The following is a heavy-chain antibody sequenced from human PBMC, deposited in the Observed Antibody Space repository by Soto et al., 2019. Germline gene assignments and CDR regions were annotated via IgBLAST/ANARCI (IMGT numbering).Heavy chain of an antibody. CDR2: IYYSGST. V-gene: IGHV4-59*01. D-gene: IGHD6-19*01. J-gene: IGHJ4*02. Sequence: SETLSLTCTVSGGSISSYYWSWIRQPPGKGLEWIGYIYYSGSTNYNPSLKSRVTISVDTSKNQFSLKLSSVTAADTAVYYCASRIAVAGTAGYYFDYWGQGTLVTVSS. CDR1: GGSISSYY. CDR3: ASRIAVAGTAGYYFDY.